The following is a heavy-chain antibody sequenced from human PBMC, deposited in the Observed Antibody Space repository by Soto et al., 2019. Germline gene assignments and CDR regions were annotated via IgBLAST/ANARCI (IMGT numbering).Heavy chain of an antibody. CDR3: VRGHRAVTQGGGKFYYYVYGMDV. CDR2: INHRGTT. CDR1: GGSFSDHS. V-gene: IGHV4-34*02. D-gene: IGHD4-17*01. J-gene: IGHJ6*02. Sequence: QVQLQQWGAGLLKPSETLSLTCAVYGGSFSDHSWSWIRQSPGKGLEWIGEINHRGTTKYKAALRSRVSISLDTSQNQFSLRLNSVTAADTAVYFCVRGHRAVTQGGGKFYYYVYGMDVWGPGTTVTVSS.